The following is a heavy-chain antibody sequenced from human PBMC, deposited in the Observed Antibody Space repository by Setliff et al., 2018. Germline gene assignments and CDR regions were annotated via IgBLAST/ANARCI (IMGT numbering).Heavy chain of an antibody. V-gene: IGHV1-46*01. Sequence: ASVKVSCKASGYTFSGYYIHWVRQAPGQGLDWMGVLNPSGGGTEFAEKFQGRLTVARDTSTSTVYMELSSLRSEDTAVYYCARESVPVPAGYGMDVWGQGTTVTVSS. CDR1: GYTFSGYY. CDR2: LNPSGGGT. J-gene: IGHJ6*02. D-gene: IGHD2-2*01. CDR3: ARESVPVPAGYGMDV.